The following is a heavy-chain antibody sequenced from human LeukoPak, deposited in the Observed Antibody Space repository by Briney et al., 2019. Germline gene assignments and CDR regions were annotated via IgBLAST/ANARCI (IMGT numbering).Heavy chain of an antibody. CDR2: IIPILGIA. V-gene: IGHV1-69*04. Sequence: ASVKVSCKASGGTFSSYAISWVRQAPGQGLEWMGRIIPILGIANYAQKFQGRVTITADKSTSTAYMELSSLRSEDTAVYYCARSSVEMAPQGGNWFDPWGQGTLVTVSS. J-gene: IGHJ5*02. CDR3: ARSSVEMAPQGGNWFDP. D-gene: IGHD5-24*01. CDR1: GGTFSSYA.